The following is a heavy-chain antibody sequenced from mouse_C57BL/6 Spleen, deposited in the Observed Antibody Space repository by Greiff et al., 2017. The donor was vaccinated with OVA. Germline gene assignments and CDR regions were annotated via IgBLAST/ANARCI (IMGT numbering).Heavy chain of an antibody. J-gene: IGHJ4*01. CDR2: IDPSDSYT. CDR1: GYTFTSYW. CDR3: ARDGGLRRSMDY. D-gene: IGHD2-4*01. V-gene: IGHV1-69*01. Sequence: QVQLQQPGAELVMPGASVKLSCKASGYTFTSYWMHWVKQRPGQGLEWIGEIDPSDSYTNYNQKFKGKSTLTVDKSSSTAYMQLSSLTSADSAVYYCARDGGLRRSMDYWGQGTSVTVSS.